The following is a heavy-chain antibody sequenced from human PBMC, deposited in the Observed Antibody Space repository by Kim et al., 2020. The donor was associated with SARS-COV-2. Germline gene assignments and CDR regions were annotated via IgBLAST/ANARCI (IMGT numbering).Heavy chain of an antibody. V-gene: IGHV3-15*01. D-gene: IGHD2-2*01. CDR1: GFTFSNYW. CDR2: IKSKTGGGKK. Sequence: GGSLRLSCAASGFTFSNYWMSWVRQAPGKGLEWVGRIKSKTGGGKKDYAATVKGRFTISSDEYKTTLYLQMNSLKSEDTALYYCTTGYCSSASCYDGGYYWGQGTLVTVSS. CDR3: TTGYCSSASCYDGGYY. J-gene: IGHJ4*02.